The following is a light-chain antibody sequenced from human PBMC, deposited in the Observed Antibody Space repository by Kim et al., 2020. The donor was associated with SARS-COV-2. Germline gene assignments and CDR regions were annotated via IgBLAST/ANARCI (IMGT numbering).Light chain of an antibody. CDR3: QQYGSSPRT. V-gene: IGKV3-20*01. CDR1: QSVSSSY. CDR2: GAS. J-gene: IGKJ1*01. Sequence: SPGEGATLPCRATQSVSSSYLAWYQQKPGQAPRLLIYGASSRATGIPDRFSGSGSGTDFTLTISRLEPEDFAVYYCQQYGSSPRTFGQGTKVDIK.